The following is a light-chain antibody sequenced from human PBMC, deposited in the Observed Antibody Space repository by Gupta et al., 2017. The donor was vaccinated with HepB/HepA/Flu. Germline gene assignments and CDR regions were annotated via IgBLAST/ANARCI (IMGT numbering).Light chain of an antibody. CDR2: DAS. CDR3: QQRSKWPLT. CDR1: ESIRYY. J-gene: IGKJ4*01. Sequence: EIVLTQSPATLSLSPGERATLSCRASESIRYYLGWYQQKPDQAPRLVIDDASNRAPGIPARFSGSGSGTDFTLTISSLEPEDFAVYYCQQRSKWPLTFGGGTKVEIK. V-gene: IGKV3-11*01.